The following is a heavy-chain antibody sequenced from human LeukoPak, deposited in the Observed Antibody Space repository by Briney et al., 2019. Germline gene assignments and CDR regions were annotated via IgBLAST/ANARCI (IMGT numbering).Heavy chain of an antibody. Sequence: GGSLRLSCAASGFTFSSYSMNWVRQAPGKGLGWVSSISSSSSYIYYADSVKGRFTISRDNAKNSLYLQMNSLRAEDTAVYYCARDLYSTGIDYWGQGTLVTVSS. J-gene: IGHJ4*02. CDR2: ISSSSSYI. CDR1: GFTFSSYS. D-gene: IGHD6-25*01. V-gene: IGHV3-21*01. CDR3: ARDLYSTGIDY.